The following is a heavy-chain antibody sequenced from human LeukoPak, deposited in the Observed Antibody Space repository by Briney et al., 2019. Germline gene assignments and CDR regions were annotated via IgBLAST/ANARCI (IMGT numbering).Heavy chain of an antibody. V-gene: IGHV3-9*01. D-gene: IGHD6-19*01. J-gene: IGHJ3*02. Sequence: PGGSLRLSCAASGFTFDDYAMYWVRQAPGKGLEWVSSISWNSGSIGYADSVKGRFTISRDNAKNSLYLQMNSLRAEDTALYYCAKDIVLSSSGRGASDIWGQGTMVTVSS. CDR3: AKDIVLSSSGRGASDI. CDR2: ISWNSGSI. CDR1: GFTFDDYA.